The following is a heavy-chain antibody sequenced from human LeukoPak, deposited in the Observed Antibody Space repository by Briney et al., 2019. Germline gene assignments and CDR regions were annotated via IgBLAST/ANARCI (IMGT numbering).Heavy chain of an antibody. D-gene: IGHD3-10*01. CDR1: RFTFINAW. CDR3: AGVSYYVDDAFDI. J-gene: IGHJ3*02. Sequence: PGGSLRLSCAASRFTFINAWMSWVRQAPGKGLEWVSVIYSGGSTYYADSVKGRFTISRDNSKNTLYLQMNSLRAEDTAVYYCAGVSYYVDDAFDIWGQGTMVTVSS. V-gene: IGHV3-66*01. CDR2: IYSGGST.